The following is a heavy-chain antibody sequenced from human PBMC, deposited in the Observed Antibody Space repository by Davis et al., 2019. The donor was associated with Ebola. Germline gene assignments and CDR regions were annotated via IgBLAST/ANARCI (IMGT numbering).Heavy chain of an antibody. D-gene: IGHD2-2*01. CDR3: ARSHDQDFDY. CDR2: ISYDGSNK. CDR1: GFTFSSYA. J-gene: IGHJ4*02. Sequence: GESLKISCAASGFTFSSYAMHWVRQAPGKGLEWVAVISYDGSNKYYADSVKGRFTISRDNSKNTLYLQMNSLRAEDTAVYYCARSHDQDFDYWGQGTLVTVSS. V-gene: IGHV3-30-3*01.